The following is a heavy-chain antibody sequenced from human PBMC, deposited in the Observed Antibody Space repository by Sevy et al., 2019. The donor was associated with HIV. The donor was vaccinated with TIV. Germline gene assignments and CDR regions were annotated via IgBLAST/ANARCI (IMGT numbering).Heavy chain of an antibody. D-gene: IGHD1-26*01. V-gene: IGHV4-59*13. CDR3: ARGELLFQPHSPPTYYFDY. J-gene: IGHJ4*02. CDR2: IYYSGST. Sequence: SETLSLTCTVSGGPISSYYWSWIRQPPGKGLEWIGYIYYSGSTNYNPSLKSRVTISVDTSKNQFSLKLSSVTAADTAVYYCARGELLFQPHSPPTYYFDYWGQGTLVTVSS. CDR1: GGPISSYY.